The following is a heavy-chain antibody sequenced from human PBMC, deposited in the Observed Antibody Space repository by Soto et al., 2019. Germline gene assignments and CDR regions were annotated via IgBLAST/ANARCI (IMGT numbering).Heavy chain of an antibody. J-gene: IGHJ6*03. CDR3: ARAKYQLLFSWGYYYMDV. Sequence: SETLSLTCTVSGGSISSYYWSWIRQPPGKGLEWIGYIYYSGSTNYNPSLKSRVTISVDTSKNQFSLKLSSVTAADTAVYYCARAKYQLLFSWGYYYMDVRGKGTTVTVSS. V-gene: IGHV4-59*01. D-gene: IGHD2-2*01. CDR2: IYYSGST. CDR1: GGSISSYY.